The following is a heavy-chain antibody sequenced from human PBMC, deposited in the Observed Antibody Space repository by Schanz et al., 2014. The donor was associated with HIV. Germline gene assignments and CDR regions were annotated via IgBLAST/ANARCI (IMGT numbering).Heavy chain of an antibody. Sequence: EVQLVESGGGLVKPGRSLRLSCTASGFTFGDYPMSWFRQAPGKGLEWVGRSKNKANGYITEYTASVKGRFTISRDDSRNSLYLQMNSLKTKDTAVYFCARWRSGAPSNWGQGTLVTVSS. J-gene: IGHJ4*02. D-gene: IGHD3-10*01. CDR3: ARWRSGAPSN. CDR1: GFTFGDYP. V-gene: IGHV3-72*01. CDR2: SKNKANGYIT.